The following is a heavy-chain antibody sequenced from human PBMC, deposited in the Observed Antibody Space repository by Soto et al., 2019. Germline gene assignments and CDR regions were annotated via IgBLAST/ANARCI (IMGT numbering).Heavy chain of an antibody. CDR2: ISSSSSYI. V-gene: IGHV3-21*01. CDR3: ARVGSGSYYYGMDV. Sequence: EVQLVESGGGLVKPGWSLRLSCAASGFTFSSYSMNWVRQAPGKGLEWVSSISSSSSYIYYADSVKGRFTISRDNAKNSLYLQMNSLRAEDTAVYYCARVGSGSYYYGMDVGGQGTKVTVSS. D-gene: IGHD1-26*01. CDR1: GFTFSSYS. J-gene: IGHJ6*02.